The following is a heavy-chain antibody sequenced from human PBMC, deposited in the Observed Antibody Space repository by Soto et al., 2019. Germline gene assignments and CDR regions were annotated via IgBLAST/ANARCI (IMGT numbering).Heavy chain of an antibody. V-gene: IGHV1-18*01. CDR3: ARGWELGP. D-gene: IGHD1-7*01. Sequence: QVQLVQSGADVKQPGASVKVSCKASGYTFNTYGISWVRQSPGQGLEWMGWISTSSGETNYTQNIQDRVILTTDTSTSTAYMELRGLTSDDTAVYYCARGWELGPWGQGTVVTVSS. J-gene: IGHJ4*02. CDR1: GYTFNTYG. CDR2: ISTSSGET.